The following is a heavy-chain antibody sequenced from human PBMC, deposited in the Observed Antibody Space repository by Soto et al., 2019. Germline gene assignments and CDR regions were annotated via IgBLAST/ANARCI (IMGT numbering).Heavy chain of an antibody. CDR2: IVVGSGNT. D-gene: IGHD3-22*01. CDR3: AAVSYYYDSSGYSEGNPDVYYFDY. Sequence: SVKVSCKASGFTFTSSAVQWVRQARGQRLEWIGWIVVGSGNTNYAQKFQERVTITRDMSTSTAYMELSSLRSEDTAVYYCAAVSYYYDSSGYSEGNPDVYYFDYWGQGTLVTVSS. V-gene: IGHV1-58*01. J-gene: IGHJ4*02. CDR1: GFTFTSSA.